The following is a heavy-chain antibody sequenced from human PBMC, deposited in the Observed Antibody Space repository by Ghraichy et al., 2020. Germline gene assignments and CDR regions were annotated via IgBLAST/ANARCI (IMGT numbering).Heavy chain of an antibody. V-gene: IGHV4-39*01. CDR2: IYYSGST. Sequence: SETLSLTCTVSGGSISSSSYYWGWIRQPPGKGLEWIGSIYYSGSTYYNPSLKSRVTISVDTSKNQFSLKLSSVTAADTAVYYCARRGLLWFGVLSDYYYMDVWGKGTTVTVSS. CDR1: GGSISSSSYY. D-gene: IGHD3-10*01. J-gene: IGHJ6*03. CDR3: ARRGLLWFGVLSDYYYMDV.